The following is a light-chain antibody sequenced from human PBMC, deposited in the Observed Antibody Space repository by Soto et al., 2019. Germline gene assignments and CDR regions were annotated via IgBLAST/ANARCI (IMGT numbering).Light chain of an antibody. CDR2: GAS. CDR1: QSVSKNF. V-gene: IGKV3-20*01. CDR3: QQYGSSHTT. J-gene: IGKJ4*01. Sequence: EIVLTQSPGTLSLSPGERATLSCRASQSVSKNFLAWYQQKPGQAPRLLISGASNRATGIPDRFSGSGSGTDFSLTIDRLEPDDLAVYFCQQYGSSHTTFGGGTKVAIK.